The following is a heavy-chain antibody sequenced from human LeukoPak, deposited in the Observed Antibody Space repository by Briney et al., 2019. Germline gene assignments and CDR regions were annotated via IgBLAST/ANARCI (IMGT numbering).Heavy chain of an antibody. D-gene: IGHD3-9*01. CDR1: GYTFTSYY. CDR2: INPNSGGT. CDR3: ARSLAGYSTFDY. J-gene: IGHJ4*02. V-gene: IGHV1-2*02. Sequence: GASVKVSCKASGYTFTSYYMHWVRQAPGQGLEWMGWINPNSGGTNYAQKFQGRVTMTRDTSISTAYMELSRLRSDDTAVYYCARSLAGYSTFDYWGQGTLVTVSS.